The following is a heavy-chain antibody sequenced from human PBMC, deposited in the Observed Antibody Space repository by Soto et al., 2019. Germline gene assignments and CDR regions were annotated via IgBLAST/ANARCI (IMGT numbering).Heavy chain of an antibody. CDR1: GGTFSSYT. CDR3: ARDVEMATPNYFDY. D-gene: IGHD5-12*01. CDR2: IIPNLGIA. Sequence: QVQLVQSGAEVKKPGSSVKVSCKASGGTFSSYTISWVRQAPGQGLEWMGRIIPNLGIANYAQKFQGRVTITADKSTSTAYMELSSLRSEDTAVYYCARDVEMATPNYFDYWGQGTLVTVSS. J-gene: IGHJ4*02. V-gene: IGHV1-69*08.